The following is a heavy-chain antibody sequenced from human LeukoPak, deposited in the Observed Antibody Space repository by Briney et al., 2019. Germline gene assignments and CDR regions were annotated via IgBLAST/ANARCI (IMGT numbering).Heavy chain of an antibody. V-gene: IGHV1-24*01. J-gene: IGHJ5*02. D-gene: IGHD3-22*01. CDR1: GYTLTELS. CDR2: FDPEDGET. Sequence: GASVQISCKVSGYTLTELSIHWVRPAPGKGREWMGGFDPEDGETIYAQKFQGRVTMTEDTSTDTAYMELSSLRSEDTAVYYCATLPLYYYDSSGYWRDWFDPWGQGTLVTVSS. CDR3: ATLPLYYYDSSGYWRDWFDP.